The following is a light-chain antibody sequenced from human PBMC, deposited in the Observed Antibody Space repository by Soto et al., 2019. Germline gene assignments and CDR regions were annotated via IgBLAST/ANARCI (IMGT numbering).Light chain of an antibody. Sequence: QSVLTRAASGSRSPGQSITITCTGTSSDVGGYNYVSWYQQLPGKAPKLIIYDVSNRPSGVSNRFSASKSANAASLTISGLQAEDEADYYCSSYTSSTTLYVFGSGTRSPS. CDR3: SSYTSSTTLYV. CDR1: SSDVGGYNY. CDR2: DVS. V-gene: IGLV2-14*03. J-gene: IGLJ1*01.